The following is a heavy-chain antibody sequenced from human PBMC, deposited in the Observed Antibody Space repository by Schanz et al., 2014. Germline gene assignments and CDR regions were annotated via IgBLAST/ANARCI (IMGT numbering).Heavy chain of an antibody. CDR2: ISAQTGDT. CDR3: ARDQSPYTNSSDVRYFDY. Sequence: QVQLVQSGAEVKKPGASVKVSCKASGYTFISYGIKWVRQAPGQGLEWMGWISAQTGDTRYAQKMQGRVTMTRDTSTSTAYMDLSSLRPEDTAVYYCARDQSPYTNSSDVRYFDYWGQGSLVTVSS. CDR1: GYTFISYG. J-gene: IGHJ4*02. V-gene: IGHV1-18*01. D-gene: IGHD6-6*01.